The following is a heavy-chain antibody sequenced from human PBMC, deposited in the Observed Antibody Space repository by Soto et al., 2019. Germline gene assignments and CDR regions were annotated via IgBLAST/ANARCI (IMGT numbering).Heavy chain of an antibody. V-gene: IGHV3-66*01. CDR3: ARDISPSIWYHYYYYYYMDV. Sequence: GGSLRLSCAASGFTVSSNYMSWVRQAPGKGLEWVSVIYSGGSTYYADSVKGRFTISRDNSKNTLYLQMNSLRAEDTAVYYCARDISPSIWYHYYYYYYMDVWGKGTTVTVSS. CDR1: GFTVSSNY. D-gene: IGHD3-3*01. CDR2: IYSGGST. J-gene: IGHJ6*03.